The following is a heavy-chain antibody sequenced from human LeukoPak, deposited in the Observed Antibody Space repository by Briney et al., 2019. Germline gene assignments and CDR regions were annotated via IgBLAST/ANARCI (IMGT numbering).Heavy chain of an antibody. V-gene: IGHV3-30*02. CDR1: GFTFSSYG. Sequence: PGGSLRLSCAASGFTFSSYGMHWVRQAPGKGLEWVAFIRYDGSNKYYADFVKGRFTISRDNSKNTLYLQMNSLRAEDTAVYYCAKDRDKIVVVPAATPPRPLIWGQGTLVTVSS. D-gene: IGHD2-2*01. CDR2: IRYDGSNK. CDR3: AKDRDKIVVVPAATPPRPLI. J-gene: IGHJ4*02.